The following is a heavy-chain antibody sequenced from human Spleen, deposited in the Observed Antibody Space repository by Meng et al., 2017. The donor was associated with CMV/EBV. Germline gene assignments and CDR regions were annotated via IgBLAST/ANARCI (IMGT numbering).Heavy chain of an antibody. CDR3: ATAYDFWNHFDY. CDR2: IYYSGST. V-gene: IGHV4-59*01. D-gene: IGHD3-3*01. J-gene: IGHJ4*02. CDR1: GGSISSYD. Sequence: GSLRLSCTASGGSISSYDWSWIRQPPGKGLEWIGYIYYSGSTNYNPSLKSRVTISVDTSKNQFSRKLSSVTAADTAVYYCATAYDFWNHFDYRGQGTLFTVSS.